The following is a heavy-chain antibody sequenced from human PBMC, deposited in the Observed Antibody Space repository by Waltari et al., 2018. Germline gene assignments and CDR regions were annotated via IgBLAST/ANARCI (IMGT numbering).Heavy chain of an antibody. Sequence: ELQLVESGGAVVQPGGSLRLSCAASGFAFHDHAMHWVRQAPGKGLEWVSVISWDGTNTYYVDSVKGRFTISRDNSKSTLYLQMSSLRAEDTALYYCVKGRYYDFWSAYPDYWGQGTLVTVSS. CDR1: GFAFHDHA. V-gene: IGHV3-43D*04. J-gene: IGHJ4*02. CDR2: ISWDGTNT. CDR3: VKGRYYDFWSAYPDY. D-gene: IGHD3-3*01.